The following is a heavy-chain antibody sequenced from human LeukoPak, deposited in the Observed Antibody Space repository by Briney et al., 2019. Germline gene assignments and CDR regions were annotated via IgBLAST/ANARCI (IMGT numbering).Heavy chain of an antibody. CDR1: GGSVSSGNYY. CDR2: IFYSGST. CDR3: ARGTFWSGYYHDY. D-gene: IGHD3-3*01. J-gene: IGHJ4*02. V-gene: IGHV4-61*10. Sequence: SQTLSLTCTVSGGSVSSGNYYWIWIRQPAGKGLEWIGFIFYSGSTNYNPSLKSRVTISLNTSKTQFSLKLSSVTAADTAVYYCARGTFWSGYYHDYWGQGTLVTVSS.